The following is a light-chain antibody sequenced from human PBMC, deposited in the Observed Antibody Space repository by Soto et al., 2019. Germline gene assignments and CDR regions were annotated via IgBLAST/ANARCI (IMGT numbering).Light chain of an antibody. CDR3: QQYSNWPYT. J-gene: IGKJ2*01. CDR1: QSVSSK. CDR2: GAS. V-gene: IGKV3-15*01. Sequence: EIVMTQSPATLSLSPGERVTLSCRASQSVSSKLAWYQQKPGQAPRLLIYGASIRATDIPARFSGSGSGTEFTLTISRLQSEDFAIFYCQQYSNWPYTLGQGTKLEIK.